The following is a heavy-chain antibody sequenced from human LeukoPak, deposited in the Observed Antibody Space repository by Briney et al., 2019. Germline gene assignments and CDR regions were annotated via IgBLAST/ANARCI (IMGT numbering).Heavy chain of an antibody. V-gene: IGHV4-39*01. CDR2: IYYSGST. J-gene: IGHJ4*02. Sequence: SSETLSLTCTVSGGSISSSSYYWGWIRQPPGKGLEWIGSIYYSGSTYYNPSLKSRVTISVDTSKNQFSLKLSSVTAADTAVYYCASGLRLITIFGVVKGVLDYWGQGTLVTVSS. D-gene: IGHD3-3*01. CDR3: ASGLRLITIFGVVKGVLDY. CDR1: GGSISSSSYY.